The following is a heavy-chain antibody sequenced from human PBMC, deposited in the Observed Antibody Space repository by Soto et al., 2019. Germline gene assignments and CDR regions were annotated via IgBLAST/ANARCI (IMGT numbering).Heavy chain of an antibody. V-gene: IGHV4-59*12. J-gene: IGHJ4*02. Sequence: SETLSLTCAVYGGSFTGYYWSWIRQPPGKGLEWIGYIYYSGSTNYNPSLKSRVTISVDTSKNQFSLKLSSVTAADTAVYYCARAMTTVTTLDYWGQGTLVTVSS. CDR1: GGSFTGYY. CDR2: IYYSGST. D-gene: IGHD4-4*01. CDR3: ARAMTTVTTLDY.